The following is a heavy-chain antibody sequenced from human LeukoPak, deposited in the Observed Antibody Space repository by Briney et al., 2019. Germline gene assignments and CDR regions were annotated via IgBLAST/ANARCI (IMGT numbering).Heavy chain of an antibody. CDR2: IIPIFGTA. Sequence: SVKVSCKTSGGTFSSYAISWVRQAPGQGVEWMGGIIPIFGTANYAQKFQGRVTITADESTSTAYMELSSLRSEDTAVYYCARVGGSNSRDFDHWGQGTLVTVSS. V-gene: IGHV1-69*01. D-gene: IGHD6-13*01. CDR3: ARVGGSNSRDFDH. CDR1: GGTFSSYA. J-gene: IGHJ4*02.